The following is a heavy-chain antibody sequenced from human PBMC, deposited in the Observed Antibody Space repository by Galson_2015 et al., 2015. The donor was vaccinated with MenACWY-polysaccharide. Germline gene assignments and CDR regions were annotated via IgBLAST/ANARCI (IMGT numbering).Heavy chain of an antibody. CDR3: ARGGGGLGSYYNVF. CDR1: GDSISSGSYY. V-gene: IGHV4-61*02. D-gene: IGHD3-10*01. Sequence: TLSLTCPVSGDSISSGSYYWSWIRQPAGQGLEWIGRIYTSGSTKYNPSLKSRVTMSVDTSKSQFSLKLSSVTAADTAVYYCARGGGGLGSYYNVFWGQGTPVTVPS. CDR2: IYTSGST. J-gene: IGHJ4*02.